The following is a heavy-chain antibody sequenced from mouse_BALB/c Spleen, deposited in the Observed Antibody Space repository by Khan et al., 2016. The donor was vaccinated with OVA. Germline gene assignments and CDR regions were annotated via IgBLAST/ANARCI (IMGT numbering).Heavy chain of an antibody. V-gene: IGHV1S81*02. D-gene: IGHD2-2*01. J-gene: IGHJ3*01. CDR1: GYTFTSYY. CDR2: INPSSGGT. CDR3: SRSGYGSFAY. Sequence: VQLQQPGAELVKPGASVRLSYKASGYTFTSYYLYWVKQRPGQGLEWIGDINPSSGGTNFNEKFKSKATLTVDKSSSTVYIQLNSLTSEDSAVYYCSRSGYGSFAYWGQGTLVTGSA.